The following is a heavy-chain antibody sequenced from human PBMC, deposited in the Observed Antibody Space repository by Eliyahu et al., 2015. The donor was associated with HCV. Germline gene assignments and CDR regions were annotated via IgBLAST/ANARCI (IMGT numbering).Heavy chain of an antibody. CDR3: TTEEITGTTWNYYGMDV. CDR2: IKSKTDGGTT. D-gene: IGHD1-7*01. Sequence: EVQLVESGGGLVKPGGSLRLSCAASGFTFXNAWMNWVRQAPGKGLEWVGRIKSKTDGGTTDYAAPVKGRFTISRDDSKNTLYLQMNSLKTEDTAVYYCTTEEITGTTWNYYGMDVWGQGTTVTVSS. J-gene: IGHJ6*02. V-gene: IGHV3-15*07. CDR1: GFTFXNAW.